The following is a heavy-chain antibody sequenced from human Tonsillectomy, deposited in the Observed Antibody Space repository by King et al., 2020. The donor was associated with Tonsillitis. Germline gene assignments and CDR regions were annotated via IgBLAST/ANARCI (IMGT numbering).Heavy chain of an antibody. CDR3: ARISTTSSLAFDI. J-gene: IGHJ3*02. Sequence: VQLVESGGGLVQPGGSLRLSGAASGFTFSSYEMNWVRQAPGKGLEWVSYISSSGSTIYYTDSVKGRFTISRDNAKNSLYLQMNSLRAEDTAVYYCARISTTSSLAFDIWGQGTMVTVSS. D-gene: IGHD2-2*01. V-gene: IGHV3-48*03. CDR1: GFTFSSYE. CDR2: ISSSGSTI.